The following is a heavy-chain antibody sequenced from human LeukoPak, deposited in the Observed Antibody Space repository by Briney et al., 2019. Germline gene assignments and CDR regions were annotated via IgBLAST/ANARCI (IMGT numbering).Heavy chain of an antibody. CDR3: ARDAESRFDTSGNYFDS. J-gene: IGHJ4*02. Sequence: GGSLRLSCAASGFTVSNSYMSWVRQAPGKGLEWVSVIYSGGSTYYAESVKGRFTVSRDNSKNTLSLQMNSLRAEDTAVYYCARDAESRFDTSGNYFDSWGLGTLVTVSS. V-gene: IGHV3-66*01. CDR2: IYSGGST. D-gene: IGHD3-22*01. CDR1: GFTVSNSY.